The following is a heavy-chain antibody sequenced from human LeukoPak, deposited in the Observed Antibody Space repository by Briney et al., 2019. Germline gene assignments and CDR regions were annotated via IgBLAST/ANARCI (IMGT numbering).Heavy chain of an antibody. CDR3: TRDTGTTGEVKFDP. D-gene: IGHD4-17*01. CDR2: IYTSGST. Sequence: SSETLSLTCTVSGNSFCDYYWRWIRQPAGKGREEIGRIYTSGSTTYNPSLKSRVTMSVDTSKSQFSLNLMSVTAADTAVYYCTRDTGTTGEVKFDPWGQGTLVTVSS. CDR1: GNSFCDYY. J-gene: IGHJ5*02. V-gene: IGHV4-4*07.